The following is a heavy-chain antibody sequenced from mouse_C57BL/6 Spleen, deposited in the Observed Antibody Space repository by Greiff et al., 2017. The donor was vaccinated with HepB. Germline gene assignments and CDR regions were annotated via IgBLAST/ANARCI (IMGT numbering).Heavy chain of an antibody. D-gene: IGHD1-1*01. CDR3: ARAPYYGSSYTFDY. CDR2: ISYDGSN. J-gene: IGHJ2*01. Sequence: EVKLLESGPGLVKPSQSLSLTCSVTGYSITSGYYWNWIRQFPGNKLEWMGYISYDGSNNYNPSLKNRISITRDTSKNQFFLKLNSVTTEDTATYYCARAPYYGSSYTFDYWGQGTTLTVSS. V-gene: IGHV3-6*01. CDR1: GYSITSGYY.